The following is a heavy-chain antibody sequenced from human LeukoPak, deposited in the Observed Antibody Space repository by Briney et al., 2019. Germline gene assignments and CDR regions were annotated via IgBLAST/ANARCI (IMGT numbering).Heavy chain of an antibody. D-gene: IGHD3-10*01. CDR1: GFTFSSYA. V-gene: IGHV3-23*01. Sequence: GGSLRLSCEASGFTFSSYAMSWVRQAPGKGLDWVSGISGSGSSTYYADSVKGRFTISRDNSKNTLYLQMNSLRAEDTAVYYCAKDGSTRSYYDYWGKGTLVTVS. CDR2: ISGSGSST. J-gene: IGHJ4*02. CDR3: AKDGSTRSYYDY.